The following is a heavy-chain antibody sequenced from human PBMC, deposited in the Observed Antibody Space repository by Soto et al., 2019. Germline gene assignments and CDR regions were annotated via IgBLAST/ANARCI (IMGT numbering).Heavy chain of an antibody. CDR3: ATDLRVLLWFGALDAFDF. CDR2: ITGTGGRI. J-gene: IGHJ3*01. Sequence: EVQLLESGGGLVQPGGSLRLSCAASGVTFSNYAMSWVRQAPGKGLECVLSITGTGGRIYYADSVKCRFTISRDNSKNTLYLQPNTLRAEGTALYYCATDLRVLLWFGALDAFDFWGQGTMVTVSS. D-gene: IGHD3-10*01. CDR1: GVTFSNYA. V-gene: IGHV3-23*01.